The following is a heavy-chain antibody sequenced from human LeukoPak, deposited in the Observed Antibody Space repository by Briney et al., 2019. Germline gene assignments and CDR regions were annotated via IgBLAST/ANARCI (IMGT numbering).Heavy chain of an antibody. CDR2: ISYDGSNK. CDR1: GFTISSYA. D-gene: IGHD4-23*01. Sequence: PGGSLRLSCEASGFTISSYAMHWVRQAPGKGLEWVAVISYDGSNKYYADSVKGRFTISRDNSKNTLYLQMNSLRAEDTAVYYCARETSYDRNPPTGSWGKGTLVTVSS. J-gene: IGHJ5*02. CDR3: ARETSYDRNPPTGS. V-gene: IGHV3-30-3*01.